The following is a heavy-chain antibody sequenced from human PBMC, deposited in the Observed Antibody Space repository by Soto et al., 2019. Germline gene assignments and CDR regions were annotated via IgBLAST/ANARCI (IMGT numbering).Heavy chain of an antibody. CDR1: GFTFDDYA. V-gene: IGHV3-9*01. CDR3: AKDRRGRGYDFWSGYYTGGAFDI. J-gene: IGHJ3*02. D-gene: IGHD3-3*01. Sequence: EVQLVESGGGLVQPGRSLRLSCAASGFTFDDYAMHWVRQAPGKGPEWVSGISWNSGSIGYADSVKGRFTISRDNAKNSLYLQMNSLRAEDTALYYCAKDRRGRGYDFWSGYYTGGAFDIWGQGTMVTVSS. CDR2: ISWNSGSI.